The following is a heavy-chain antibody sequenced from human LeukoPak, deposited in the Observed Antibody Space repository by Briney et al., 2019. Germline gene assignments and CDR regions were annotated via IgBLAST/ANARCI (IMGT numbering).Heavy chain of an antibody. CDR2: IYYSGST. Sequence: PSVTLSLTCTVSGGSISSSSYYWGWIRPPPGRLLAWIGSIYYSGSTYYNPSLKSRVTISVDTSKNQFSLKLSSVTAADTAVYYCARLPRTVTLDYWGQGTLVTVSS. V-gene: IGHV4-39*01. CDR1: GGSISSSSYY. CDR3: ARLPRTVTLDY. D-gene: IGHD1-26*01. J-gene: IGHJ4*02.